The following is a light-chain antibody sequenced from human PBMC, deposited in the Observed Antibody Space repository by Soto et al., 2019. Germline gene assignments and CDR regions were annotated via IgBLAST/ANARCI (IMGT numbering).Light chain of an antibody. CDR1: SNDIGVYNY. CDR3: SSYGASTTL. CDR2: DVS. Sequence: QSALTQPASVSGSPGQSITIPCTGTSNDIGVYNYVSWYQQHPGKAPKLLIFDVSYRPSGISDRFSGSKSGNTASLTISGLQLEGEAAYYCSSYGASTTLFGGGTKVTVL. J-gene: IGLJ2*01. V-gene: IGLV2-14*03.